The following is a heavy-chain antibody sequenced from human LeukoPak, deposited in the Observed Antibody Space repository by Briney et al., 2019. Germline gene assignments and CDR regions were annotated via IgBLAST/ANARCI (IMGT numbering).Heavy chain of an antibody. CDR1: GGSISSYY. CDR3: ARHSSDWSFDY. Sequence: SETLSLTCTVSGGSISSYYWSWIRQPPGKGLEWIAYMSNSGSTYYNPSLKSRVTMSEDTSKNQFSLTVISVTAADTAVYYCARHSSDWSFDYRGQGTLVTVSS. D-gene: IGHD6-19*01. V-gene: IGHV4-59*08. CDR2: MSNSGST. J-gene: IGHJ4*02.